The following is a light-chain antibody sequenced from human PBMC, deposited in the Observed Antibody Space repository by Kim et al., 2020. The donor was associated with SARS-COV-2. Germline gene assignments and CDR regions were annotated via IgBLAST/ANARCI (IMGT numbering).Light chain of an antibody. CDR2: RDS. CDR3: QVWDSSTVV. CDR1: NIGSKN. V-gene: IGLV3-9*01. J-gene: IGLJ2*01. Sequence: VALGQTARITCGENNIGSKNVHWYQQKPGQAPVLVIYRDSNRPSGIPERFSGSNSGNTATLTISRAQAGDEADYYCQVWDSSTVVFGGGTQLTVL.